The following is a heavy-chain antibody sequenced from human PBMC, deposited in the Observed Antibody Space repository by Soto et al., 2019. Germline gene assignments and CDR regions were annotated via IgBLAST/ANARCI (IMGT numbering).Heavy chain of an antibody. Sequence: EGQLVESGGGLVKPGGSLRLSCAASGFAFQTYTMEWLRQPPGKGLEWVSSITISGNYIYYADSVKGRFTISRDNGRNSVYLQMNRLRAEDTAVYYCAKVGVLRTNFRWFDLWGQGPLVTVSS. CDR3: AKVGVLRTNFRWFDL. D-gene: IGHD2-8*01. CDR2: ITISGNYI. J-gene: IGHJ5*02. CDR1: GFAFQTYT. V-gene: IGHV3-21*01.